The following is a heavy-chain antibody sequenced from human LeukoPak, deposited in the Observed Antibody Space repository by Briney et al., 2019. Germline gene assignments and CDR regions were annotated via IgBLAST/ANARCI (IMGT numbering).Heavy chain of an antibody. D-gene: IGHD4-17*01. CDR2: IYENGGTT. CDR3: AREITVTRNYYYGMDV. V-gene: IGHV3-23*01. CDR1: GFTFRSHA. J-gene: IGHJ6*02. Sequence: GGSLRLSCVGSGFTFRSHAMSWVRQAPEKGLEFVSGIYENGGTTYYADSVKGRFTISRDNSKNTLYLQMNSLRAEDTAVYYCAREITVTRNYYYGMDVWGQGTTATVSS.